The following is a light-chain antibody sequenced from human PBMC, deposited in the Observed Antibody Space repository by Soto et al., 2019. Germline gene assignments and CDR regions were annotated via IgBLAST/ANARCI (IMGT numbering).Light chain of an antibody. Sequence: EIVLTQSPGTLSLSPGERATLSCRASQRVSSSYLAWYQQKPGQVPKLVIYDASTRATGIADRFSGSGSGTDFTLTIGSLEPEDFAVYYCQQRSNWPPSITFGQGTRLEI. CDR2: DAS. V-gene: IGKV3D-20*02. CDR1: QRVSSSY. CDR3: QQRSNWPPSIT. J-gene: IGKJ5*01.